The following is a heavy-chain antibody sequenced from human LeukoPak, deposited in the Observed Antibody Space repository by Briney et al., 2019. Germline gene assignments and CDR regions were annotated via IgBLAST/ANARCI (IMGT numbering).Heavy chain of an antibody. CDR1: GFTFSSYA. D-gene: IGHD3-22*01. CDR2: ISYDGSNK. CDR3: ARDHYDSSGYYYYYMDV. Sequence: GGPPRLSCAASGFTFSSYAMHWVRQAPGKGLEWVAVISYDGSNKYYADSVKGRFTISRDNSKNTLYLQMNSLRAEDTAVYYCARDHYDSSGYYYYYMDVWGKGTTVTVSS. V-gene: IGHV3-30*01. J-gene: IGHJ6*03.